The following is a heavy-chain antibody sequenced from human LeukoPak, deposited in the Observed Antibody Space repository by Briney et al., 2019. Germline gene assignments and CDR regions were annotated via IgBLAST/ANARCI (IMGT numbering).Heavy chain of an antibody. J-gene: IGHJ6*03. CDR1: GYSISSGYY. CDR2: IYHSGST. CDR3: ARTDYSSTWSHDYYYMDV. Sequence: SETLSLTCTVSGYSISSGYYWGWIRQPPGKGLEWIGSIYHSGSTYYNPSLKSRVTISVDTSKNQFSLKLSSVTAADTAVYYCARTDYSSTWSHDYYYMDVWGKGITVTVSS. V-gene: IGHV4-38-2*02. D-gene: IGHD6-13*01.